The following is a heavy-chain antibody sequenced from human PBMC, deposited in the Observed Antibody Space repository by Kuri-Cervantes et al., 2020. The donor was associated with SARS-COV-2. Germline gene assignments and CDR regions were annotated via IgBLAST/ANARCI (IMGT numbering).Heavy chain of an antibody. CDR3: ARGARDIVVVPAAKDWFDP. J-gene: IGHJ5*02. D-gene: IGHD2-2*01. CDR2: INSDGSST. V-gene: IGHV3-74*01. CDR1: GFTFSSYW. Sequence: GGSLRLSCAASGFTFSSYWMHWVRQARGKGLVWVSRINSDGSSTRYADSVKGRFTISRDNAKNTLYLQMNSLRAEDTAVYYCARGARDIVVVPAAKDWFDPWGQGTLVTVSS.